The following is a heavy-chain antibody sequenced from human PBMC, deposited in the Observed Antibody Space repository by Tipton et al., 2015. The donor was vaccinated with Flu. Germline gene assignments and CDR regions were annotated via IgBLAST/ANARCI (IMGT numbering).Heavy chain of an antibody. CDR1: GGSISTSY. CDR3: ARGDCSSTSCLDY. V-gene: IGHV4-4*07. Sequence: TLSLTCTVSGGSISTSYWSWIRQPAGKGLEWIGRISTSGSTNYNASLESRVTLSRDTSKNHISLRLTSATAADTALYYCARGDCSSTSCLDYWGQGTLVTVSS. D-gene: IGHD2-2*01. CDR2: ISTSGST. J-gene: IGHJ4*02.